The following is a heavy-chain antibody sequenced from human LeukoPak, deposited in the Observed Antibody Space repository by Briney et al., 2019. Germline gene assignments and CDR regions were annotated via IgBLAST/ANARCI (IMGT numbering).Heavy chain of an antibody. Sequence: SETLSLTCAVYGGSFSGYYWSWIRQPPGKGLEWIGEINHSGSTNYNPSLKSRVTISVDTSKNQFSLKLSSVTAADTAVYYCARAQSSGWGYYYYYYMDVWGKGTTVTVSS. CDR2: INHSGST. D-gene: IGHD6-19*01. V-gene: IGHV4-34*01. CDR1: GGSFSGYY. CDR3: ARAQSSGWGYYYYYYMDV. J-gene: IGHJ6*03.